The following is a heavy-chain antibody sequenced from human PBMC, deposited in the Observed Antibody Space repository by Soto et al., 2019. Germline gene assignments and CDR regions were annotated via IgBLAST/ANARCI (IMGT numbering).Heavy chain of an antibody. CDR3: ASSSLYGMDV. J-gene: IGHJ6*02. CDR2: IHYSGST. V-gene: IGHV4-59*01. Sequence: PSETLSLTCTVSGGSISGSYWSWIRQTPGKVLEWVGYIHYSGSTNYNPSLKSRVTMSVDSAKNQFSLQLSSVTAADTAVYYCASSSLYGMDVWGQGTTVTVSS. CDR1: GGSISGSY.